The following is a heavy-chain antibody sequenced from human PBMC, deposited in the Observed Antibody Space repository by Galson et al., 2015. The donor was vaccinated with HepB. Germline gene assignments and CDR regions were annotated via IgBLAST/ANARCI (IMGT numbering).Heavy chain of an antibody. Sequence: SLRLSCAASGFTFSSYSMNWVRQAPGKGLEWVSSISSSSSYIYYADSVKGRFTISRDNAKNSLYLQMNSLRAEDTAVYYCARGDYDFWSGYYPYYYYYYYMDVWGKGTTVTVSS. J-gene: IGHJ6*03. D-gene: IGHD3-3*01. CDR2: ISSSSSYI. V-gene: IGHV3-21*01. CDR3: ARGDYDFWSGYYPYYYYYYYMDV. CDR1: GFTFSSYS.